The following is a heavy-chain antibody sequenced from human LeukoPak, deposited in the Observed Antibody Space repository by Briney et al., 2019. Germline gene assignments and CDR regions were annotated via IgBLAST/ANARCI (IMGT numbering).Heavy chain of an antibody. D-gene: IGHD3-16*01. CDR3: SKEGEEDGIPFDS. CDR1: GFNFDIYA. Sequence: PGGSLRLSCAASGFNFDIYAMTWVRQAPGKGLEWVAALSGSSRRSYYADSVKGRFTISRDNSKKTLYLHMNSLRVEDAGVYYCSKEGEEDGIPFDSWGQGTLVTVSS. CDR2: LSGSSRRS. V-gene: IGHV3-23*01. J-gene: IGHJ5*01.